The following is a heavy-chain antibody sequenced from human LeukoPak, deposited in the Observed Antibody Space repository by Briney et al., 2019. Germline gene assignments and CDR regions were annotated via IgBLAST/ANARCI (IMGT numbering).Heavy chain of an antibody. V-gene: IGHV1-69*04. CDR1: GGTFSSYA. D-gene: IGHD6-19*01. J-gene: IGHJ4*02. CDR3: AESHSSGWYAFDY. Sequence: SVKVSCKASGGTFSSYAISWVRQAPRQGLEWMGRIIPILGIANYAQKFQGRVTITADKSTSTAYMELSSLRSEDTAVYYCAESHSSGWYAFDYWGQGTLVTVSS. CDR2: IIPILGIA.